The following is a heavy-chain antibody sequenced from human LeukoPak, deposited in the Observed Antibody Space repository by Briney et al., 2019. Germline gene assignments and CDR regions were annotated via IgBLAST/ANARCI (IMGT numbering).Heavy chain of an antibody. CDR2: ISGSGGST. J-gene: IGHJ4*02. CDR1: GFTFSSYA. V-gene: IGHV3-23*01. CDR3: AKDAAYYYDSSGLYDY. Sequence: PGGSLRLSCAASGFTFSSYAMSWVRQAPGKGLEWVLAISGSGGSTYYADSVKGRFTISSDNSKNTLYLQMNSLGAEDTAVYYCAKDAAYYYDSSGLYDYWGQGTLVTVSS. D-gene: IGHD3-22*01.